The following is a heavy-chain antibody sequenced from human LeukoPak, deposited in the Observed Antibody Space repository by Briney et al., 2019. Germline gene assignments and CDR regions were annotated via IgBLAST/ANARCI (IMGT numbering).Heavy chain of an antibody. V-gene: IGHV3-9*01. CDR2: ISWNSGSI. CDR1: GFTFDDYA. D-gene: IGHD3-10*01. J-gene: IGHJ4*02. Sequence: GGSLRLSCAASGFTFDDYAMHWVRQAPGKGLEWVSGISWNSGSIGYADSVKGRFTISRDNAKNSLYLQMNSLRAEDTAVYYCAKDRAYYGSGSYPYFFDYWGQGTLVTVSS. CDR3: AKDRAYYGSGSYPYFFDY.